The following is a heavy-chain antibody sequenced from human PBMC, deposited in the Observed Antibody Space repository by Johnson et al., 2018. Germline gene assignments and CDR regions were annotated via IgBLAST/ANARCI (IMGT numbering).Heavy chain of an antibody. Sequence: QVELVESGGGVVQPGRSLRLSCAASGFTFSSDGMHWVRQAPGKGLEWVAAISYDGSNKYYADSVKGRFTISRDNSKNTLYLQMNSLRAEDTAVYYCAKALIVGNGAFDIWGQGTMVTVSS. V-gene: IGHV3-30*18. CDR3: AKALIVGNGAFDI. D-gene: IGHD2/OR15-2a*01. CDR2: ISYDGSNK. CDR1: GFTFSSDG. J-gene: IGHJ3*02.